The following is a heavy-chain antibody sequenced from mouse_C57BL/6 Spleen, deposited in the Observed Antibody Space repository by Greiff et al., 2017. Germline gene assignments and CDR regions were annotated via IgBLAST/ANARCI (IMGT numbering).Heavy chain of an antibody. Sequence: VQLKQSVAALVRPGASVKLSCTASGFNIKNSYMHWVKQRTEQGLDWIGRVDPAHGNHKYAPKFPGKAPIPAATSSHTAYLQRSSLTSEDTAIYYCARSGDYGAWFADWGQETLVTVAA. CDR3: ARSGDYGAWFAD. V-gene: IGHV14-3*01. CDR2: VDPAHGNH. D-gene: IGHD2-4*01. J-gene: IGHJ3*01. CDR1: GFNIKNSY.